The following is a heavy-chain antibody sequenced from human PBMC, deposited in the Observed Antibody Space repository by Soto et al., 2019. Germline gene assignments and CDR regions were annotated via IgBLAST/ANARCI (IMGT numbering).Heavy chain of an antibody. D-gene: IGHD3-16*02. CDR1: GGSFSGYS. J-gene: IGHJ4*02. Sequence: LSLTCAVYGGSFSGYSWTWVRQAPGKGLEWIGYIYYSGSTNYNPSLKSRITISVDTSKNQFSLKLSSLTAADTAVYYCAADYVWGSYRLWGEGTLVTVSS. CDR3: AADYVWGSYRL. V-gene: IGHV4-59*01. CDR2: IYYSGST.